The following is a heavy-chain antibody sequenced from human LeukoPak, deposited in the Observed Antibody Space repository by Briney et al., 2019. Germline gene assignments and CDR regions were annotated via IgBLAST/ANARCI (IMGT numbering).Heavy chain of an antibody. J-gene: IGHJ4*02. CDR1: GFTFSSYA. CDR2: ISSNGGST. D-gene: IGHD6-19*01. CDR3: AKDVQWLVLVY. V-gene: IGHV3-64*01. Sequence: GGSLRLSCAASGFTFSSYAMHWVRQAPGKGLEYVSAISSNGGSTYYANSVKGRFTISRDNSKNTLYLQMNSLRAEDTAVYYCAKDVQWLVLVYWGQGTLVTVSS.